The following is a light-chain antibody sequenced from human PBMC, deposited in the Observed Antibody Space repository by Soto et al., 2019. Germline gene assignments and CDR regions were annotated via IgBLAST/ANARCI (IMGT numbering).Light chain of an antibody. CDR3: GTWDSSLSVGV. J-gene: IGLJ1*01. V-gene: IGLV1-51*01. Sequence: QSVLTQPPSISATPGQTVTISCSGSSSNIENNYVSWYQQVPGTAPKLLIYDNDRRPSGIPDRFSGSKSGTSATLGITGLQTGDEADYYCGTWDSSLSVGVFGTETKLTVL. CDR1: SSNIENNY. CDR2: DND.